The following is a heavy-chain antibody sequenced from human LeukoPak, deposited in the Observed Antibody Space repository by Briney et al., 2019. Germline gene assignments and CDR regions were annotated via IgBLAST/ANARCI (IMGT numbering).Heavy chain of an antibody. CDR3: ARGVYYDSSGYYSDY. V-gene: IGHV1-2*02. D-gene: IGHD3-22*01. J-gene: IGHJ4*02. CDR1: GYTFIAYY. Sequence: ASVKVSCTASGYTFIAYYMHWVRQAPGQGLEWMGWVNPNSGATNYAQKFQGRVTMTRDTSLSTVYVELTWLTSDDTAVYYCARGVYYDSSGYYSDYWGQGTLVTVSS. CDR2: VNPNSGAT.